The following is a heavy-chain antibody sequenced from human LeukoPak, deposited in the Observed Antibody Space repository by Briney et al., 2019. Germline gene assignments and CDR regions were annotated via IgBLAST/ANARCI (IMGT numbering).Heavy chain of an antibody. CDR2: ISWDGGST. V-gene: IGHV3-43*01. J-gene: IGHJ6*02. CDR1: GFTFDDYT. D-gene: IGHD6-13*01. CDR3: AKGRGGSSSWTPAAYYGMDV. Sequence: GGSLRLSCAASGFTFDDYTMHWVRQAAGKGLEWVSLISWDGGSTYYADSVKGRFTISRDNSKNSLYLQMNSLRTEDTALYYCAKGRGGSSSWTPAAYYGMDVWGQGTTVTVSS.